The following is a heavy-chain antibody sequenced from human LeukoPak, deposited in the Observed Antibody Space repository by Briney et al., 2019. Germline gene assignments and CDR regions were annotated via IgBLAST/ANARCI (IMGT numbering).Heavy chain of an antibody. CDR3: ARTLRYCSSTSCLNRAFDI. CDR2: INGATGNT. CDR1: GYTFTSHA. J-gene: IGHJ3*02. D-gene: IGHD2-2*01. Sequence: GASVKVSCKASGYTFTSHALHWVRQAPGESLEWMAWINGATGNTEYSQKFQGRVTITRDTSASTAYMELSSLRSEDTAVYYCARTLRYCSSTSCLNRAFDIWGQGTMVTVSS. V-gene: IGHV1-3*01.